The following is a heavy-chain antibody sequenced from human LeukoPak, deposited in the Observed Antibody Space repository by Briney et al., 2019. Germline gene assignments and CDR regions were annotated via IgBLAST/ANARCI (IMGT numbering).Heavy chain of an antibody. CDR2: IYTSGST. Sequence: PSETLSLTCTVSGGSISSYYWSWIRQPAGKGLEWIGRIYTSGSTNYNPSLKSRVTMSVDTSKNQFSLKLSSVTAADTAVYYCARSGRITMIRSPDAFDIWGQGTMVTVSS. D-gene: IGHD3-22*01. CDR3: ARSGRITMIRSPDAFDI. V-gene: IGHV4-4*07. J-gene: IGHJ3*02. CDR1: GGSISSYY.